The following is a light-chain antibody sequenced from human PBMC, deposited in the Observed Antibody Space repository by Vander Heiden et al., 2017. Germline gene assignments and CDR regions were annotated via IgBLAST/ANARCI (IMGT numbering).Light chain of an antibody. CDR2: GTS. CDR1: SSNIGAGH. J-gene: IGLJ2*01. CDR3: VSWDDSLSVVL. Sequence: QSVLTQPPSASGTPGQRVTIFCSGSSSNIGAGHVNWYQQGPRTAPKVVIYGTSQRPSGVPDRFSGSRSGTSATLAISGLRSDDGADYYCVSWDDSLSVVLFGGGTRLTVL. V-gene: IGLV1-47*01.